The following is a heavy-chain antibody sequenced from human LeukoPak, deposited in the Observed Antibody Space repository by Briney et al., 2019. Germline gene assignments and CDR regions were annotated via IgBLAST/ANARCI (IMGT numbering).Heavy chain of an antibody. Sequence: GESLKISCKGSGYSFTSYWIGWVRQMPGKGLEWMGIIYPGDSDTRYSPSFQGQVTISADKSLSTAYLQWSSLKASDTAMYYCARQVGYCSSTSCYVDFSFDYWGQGTLVTVSS. V-gene: IGHV5-51*01. CDR1: GYSFTSYW. CDR3: ARQVGYCSSTSCYVDFSFDY. D-gene: IGHD2-2*01. J-gene: IGHJ4*02. CDR2: IYPGDSDT.